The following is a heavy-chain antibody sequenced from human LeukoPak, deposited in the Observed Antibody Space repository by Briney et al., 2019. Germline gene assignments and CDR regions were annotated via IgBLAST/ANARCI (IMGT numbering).Heavy chain of an antibody. Sequence: GGSLRLSCAASGFTFSSYTMNWVRQAPGKGLEWVSSISGSTTFMYYADSVKGRFTISRDTAKNSLFLQMNSLRAEDTAAYYCARMYHAFDFWGQGTMVTVSS. CDR2: ISGSTTFM. D-gene: IGHD2-2*01. J-gene: IGHJ3*01. CDR1: GFTFSSYT. V-gene: IGHV3-21*01. CDR3: ARMYHAFDF.